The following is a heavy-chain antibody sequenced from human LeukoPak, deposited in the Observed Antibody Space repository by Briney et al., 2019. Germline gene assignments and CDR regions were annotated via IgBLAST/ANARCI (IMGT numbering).Heavy chain of an antibody. V-gene: IGHV3-30-3*01. CDR1: GFTFSSYA. Sequence: GGSLRLSCAASGFTFSSYAMHWVRQAPGKGLEWVAVISYDGSNKYYADSVKGRFTISRDNSKNTLYLQMNSLRAEDTAVYYCVRDPPRGYSYGLFDYWGQGTLVTVSS. CDR3: VRDPPRGYSYGLFDY. J-gene: IGHJ4*02. CDR2: ISYDGSNK. D-gene: IGHD5-18*01.